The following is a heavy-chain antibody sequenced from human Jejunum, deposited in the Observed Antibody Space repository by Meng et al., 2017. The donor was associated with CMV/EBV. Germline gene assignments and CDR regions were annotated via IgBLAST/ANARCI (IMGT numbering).Heavy chain of an antibody. CDR1: RYTVAGYN. Sequence: KVSCKASRYTVAGYNMHWVRQAPGQGLEWMGRIITNAGGTNYAQKFQGRVTMTRDTSISTGYMELNSLRSDDTAVYYCARGHNFGFEYWGQGTLVTVSS. CDR3: ARGHNFGFEY. D-gene: IGHD1-1*01. CDR2: IITNAGGT. V-gene: IGHV1-2*06. J-gene: IGHJ4*02.